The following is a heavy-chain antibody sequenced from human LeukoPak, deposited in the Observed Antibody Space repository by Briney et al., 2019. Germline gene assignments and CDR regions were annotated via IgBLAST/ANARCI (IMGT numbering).Heavy chain of an antibody. D-gene: IGHD1-26*01. CDR3: ARSVGGGVGAIPGHLQN. CDR1: GGTFSSYA. CDR2: IIPIFGTA. J-gene: IGHJ4*02. V-gene: IGHV1-69*13. Sequence: ASVKVSCKASGGTFSSYAISWVRQAPGQGLEWMGGIIPIFGTANYAQKFQGRVTITADESTSTAYMELSSLRSEDTAVYYCARSVGGGVGAIPGHLQNWGQGTLVTVSS.